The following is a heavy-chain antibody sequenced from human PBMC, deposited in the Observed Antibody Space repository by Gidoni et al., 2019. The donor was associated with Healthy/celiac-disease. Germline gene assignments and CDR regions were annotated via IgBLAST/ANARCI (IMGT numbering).Heavy chain of an antibody. Sequence: EVQLLESGGGLVQPGGSLRLSCAASGFTFSSYAMRWVRQAPGKGLEWVSGISGSGGRTYYADSVKGRFTISRDNSKNTLYLQMNSLRAEDTAVYYCAKDAILEWLSPLDYWGQGTLVTVSS. CDR2: ISGSGGRT. D-gene: IGHD3-3*01. CDR1: GFTFSSYA. V-gene: IGHV3-23*01. J-gene: IGHJ4*02. CDR3: AKDAILEWLSPLDY.